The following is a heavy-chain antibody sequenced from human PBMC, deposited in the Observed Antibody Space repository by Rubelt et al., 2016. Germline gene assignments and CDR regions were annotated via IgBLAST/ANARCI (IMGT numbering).Heavy chain of an antibody. CDR1: GGSISSSSYY. V-gene: IGHV4-39*01. J-gene: IGHJ4*02. CDR2: IYYSGST. Sequence: QLQLQESGPGLVKPSETLSLTCTVSGGSISSSSYYWGWIRQPPGKGLEWIGSIYYSGSTYYNPSLSRRVTISVDTSKNRFSLKLSSVTAADPAVYYCARQEIAVAVDYWGQGTLVTVSS. CDR3: ARQEIAVAVDY. D-gene: IGHD6-19*01.